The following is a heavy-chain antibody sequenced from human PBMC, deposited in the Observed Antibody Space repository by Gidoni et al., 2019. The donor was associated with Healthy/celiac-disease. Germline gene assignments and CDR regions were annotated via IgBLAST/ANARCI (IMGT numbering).Heavy chain of an antibody. CDR3: AKDSSGWVDY. CDR1: GFTFSSYA. Sequence: AASGFTFSSYAMSWVRQAPGKGLEWVSAISGSGGSTYDADSVKGRFTISRDNSKNTLYLQMNSLRAEDTAVYYCAKDSSGWVDYWGQGTLVTVSS. J-gene: IGHJ4*02. CDR2: ISGSGGST. D-gene: IGHD3-10*01. V-gene: IGHV3-23*01.